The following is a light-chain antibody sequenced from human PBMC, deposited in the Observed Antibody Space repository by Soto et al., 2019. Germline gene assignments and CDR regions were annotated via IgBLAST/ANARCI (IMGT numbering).Light chain of an antibody. CDR3: MQLLQTPHT. J-gene: IGKJ2*01. Sequence: DIVMTQSPLSLPVTPGEPASISCRSSQSLLYSTGYNYLDWYLQKPGQAPQLLIYLVSNRASGVPDRFSGSGSGTDFTLKISRVEAEDVGVNYCMQLLQTPHTSGQGTKMEIK. CDR1: QSLLYSTGYNY. V-gene: IGKV2-28*01. CDR2: LVS.